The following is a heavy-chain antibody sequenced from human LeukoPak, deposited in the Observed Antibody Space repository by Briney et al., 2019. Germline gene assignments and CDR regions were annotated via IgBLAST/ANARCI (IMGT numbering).Heavy chain of an antibody. Sequence: RSLRLSCTASGFTLGDYAMSWVRQAPGRGLEWVGFIRSKAYGGTTEYATSVKRRFTVSRDDSKSIAYLQMNSLKTEDTAVYYCTSLLGDYVHVDYWGQGTLVTVSS. V-gene: IGHV3-49*04. CDR3: TSLLGDYVHVDY. D-gene: IGHD4-17*01. J-gene: IGHJ4*02. CDR1: GFTLGDYA. CDR2: IRSKAYGGTT.